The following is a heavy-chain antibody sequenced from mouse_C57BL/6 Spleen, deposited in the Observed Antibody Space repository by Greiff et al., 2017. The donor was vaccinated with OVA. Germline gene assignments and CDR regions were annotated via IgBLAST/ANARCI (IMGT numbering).Heavy chain of an antibody. J-gene: IGHJ2*01. Sequence: QVQLQQPGAELVRPGSSVKLSCKASGYTFTSYWMDWVKQRPGQGLEWIGNIYPSDSATHYNQKFKDKATLTVDKSSSTAYMQLSSLTSEDSAVYYCARFYYGSSLDYWGQGTTLTVSS. CDR2: IYPSDSAT. V-gene: IGHV1-61*01. CDR3: ARFYYGSSLDY. CDR1: GYTFTSYW. D-gene: IGHD1-1*01.